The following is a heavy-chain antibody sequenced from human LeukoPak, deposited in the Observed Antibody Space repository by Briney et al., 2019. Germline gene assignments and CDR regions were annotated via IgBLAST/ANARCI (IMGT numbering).Heavy chain of an antibody. CDR3: ARQPSGIYFDY. Sequence: SETLSLTCTVPGGSISNSRYCWGWIRQPPGKGLEWIGGIYNSGSTYYNPSLKSRVTISVDTSKNQFSLKLSSVTAADTAVYYCARQPSGIYFDYWGQGTLVTVSS. CDR2: IYNSGST. J-gene: IGHJ4*02. CDR1: GGSISNSRYC. V-gene: IGHV4-39*01.